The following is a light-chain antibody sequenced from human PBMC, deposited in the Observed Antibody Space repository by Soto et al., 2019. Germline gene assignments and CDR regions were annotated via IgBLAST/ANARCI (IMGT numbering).Light chain of an antibody. V-gene: IGLV2-14*01. J-gene: IGLJ1*01. Sequence: QSVRTQPASVSGSPGQSITISCTGTSSDVGGYNYVSWYQQHPGKAPKLMIYEVSNRPSGVSNRFSGSKSGNTASLTISGLQAEDEADYYCSSYTSSSPYVFGTGTKV. CDR3: SSYTSSSPYV. CDR2: EVS. CDR1: SSDVGGYNY.